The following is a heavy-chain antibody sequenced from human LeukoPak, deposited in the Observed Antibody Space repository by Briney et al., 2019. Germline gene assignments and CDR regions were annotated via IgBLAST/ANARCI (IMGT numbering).Heavy chain of an antibody. CDR3: AKDQGGSFSLDY. V-gene: IGHV3-30*18. CDR1: GFTFSSYG. CDR2: ISYDGSNK. J-gene: IGHJ4*02. Sequence: GESLRLSCAASGFTFSSYGMHWVRQAPGKGLEWVAVISYDGSNKYYADSVKGRFTISRDNSKNTLYLQMNSLRAEDTAVYYCAKDQGGSFSLDYWGQGTLVTVSS. D-gene: IGHD3-16*01.